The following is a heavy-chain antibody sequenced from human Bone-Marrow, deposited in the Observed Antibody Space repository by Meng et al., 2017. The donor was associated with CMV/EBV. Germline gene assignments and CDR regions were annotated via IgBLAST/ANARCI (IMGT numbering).Heavy chain of an antibody. D-gene: IGHD5-24*01. CDR3: ARDRIRRDGPREVDY. CDR1: GGTFSSYA. V-gene: IGHV1-69*04. CDR2: IIPILGIA. J-gene: IGHJ4*02. Sequence: SVKVSCKASGGTFSSYAISWVRQAPGQGLEWMGRIIPILGIANYAQKFQGRVTITADKSTSTAYMELRSLRSDDTAVYYCARDRIRRDGPREVDYWGQGTLVTVSS.